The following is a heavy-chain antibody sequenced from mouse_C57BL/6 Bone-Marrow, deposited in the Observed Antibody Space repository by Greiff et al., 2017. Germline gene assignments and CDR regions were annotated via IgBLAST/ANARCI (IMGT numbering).Heavy chain of an antibody. CDR3: TSGPIPSV. CDR2: IDPEDGAT. J-gene: IGHJ1*03. V-gene: IGHV14-1*01. CDR1: GFNIKDYY. D-gene: IGHD2-10*02. Sequence: VQLQQSGAELVRPGASVKLSCTASGFNIKDYYMHWVKQRPEQGLEWIGRIDPEDGATEYAPKFQGKATMTADPSSNTAYLQLSSLTSEDTAVYYCTSGPIPSVWGTGTTVTVSS.